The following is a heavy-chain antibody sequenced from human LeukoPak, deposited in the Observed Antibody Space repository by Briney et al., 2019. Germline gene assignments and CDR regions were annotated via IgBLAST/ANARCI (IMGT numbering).Heavy chain of an antibody. Sequence: ASVKVSCKASGYIFTSYYMHWVRQAPGQGLEWMGIINPSGGSTSYAQKFQGRVTMTRDTSTSTVYMELSSLRSEDTAVYYCARDVSGVGSSGYYLNWFDPWGQGTLVTVSS. D-gene: IGHD3-22*01. CDR1: GYIFTSYY. CDR2: INPSGGST. CDR3: ARDVSGVGSSGYYLNWFDP. J-gene: IGHJ5*02. V-gene: IGHV1-46*01.